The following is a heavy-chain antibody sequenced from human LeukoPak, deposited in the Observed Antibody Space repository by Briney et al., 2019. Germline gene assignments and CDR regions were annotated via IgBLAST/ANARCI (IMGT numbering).Heavy chain of an antibody. CDR2: MNLNSGNT. V-gene: IGHV1-8*01. D-gene: IGHD3-3*01. CDR1: GYTFTSYD. J-gene: IGHJ6*02. CDR3: ARENYDFWSGYLYYYYGMDV. Sequence: ASVKVSCKASGYTFTSYDINWVRQATGQGLEWMGWMNLNSGNTGYAQKFQGRVTMTRNTSISTAYMELSSLRSEDTAVYYCARENYDFWSGYLYYYYGMDVWGQGTTVTVSS.